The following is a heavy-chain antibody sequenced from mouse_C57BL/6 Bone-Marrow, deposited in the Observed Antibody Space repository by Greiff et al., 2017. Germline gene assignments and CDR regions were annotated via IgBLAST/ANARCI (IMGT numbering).Heavy chain of an antibody. V-gene: IGHV5-6*01. Sequence: EVKVVESGGDLVKPGGSLKLSCAASGFTFSSYGMSWVRQTPDKRLEWVATISSGGSYTYYPDSVKGRFTISRDNAKNTLYLQMSSLKSEDTAMYYCARHSDDYDGGDYWGQGTTLTVSS. CDR1: GFTFSSYG. D-gene: IGHD2-4*01. CDR2: ISSGGSYT. J-gene: IGHJ2*01. CDR3: ARHSDDYDGGDY.